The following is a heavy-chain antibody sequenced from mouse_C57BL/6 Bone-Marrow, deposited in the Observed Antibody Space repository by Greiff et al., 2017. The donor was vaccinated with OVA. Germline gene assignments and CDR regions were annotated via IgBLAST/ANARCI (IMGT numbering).Heavy chain of an antibody. J-gene: IGHJ1*03. V-gene: IGHV7-1*01. CDR1: GFTFSDFY. Sequence: EVKLMESGGGLVQSGRSLRLSCATSGFTFSDFYMEWVRQAPGKGLEWIAASRNKANDYTTEYSASVKGRFIVSRDTSQSILYLQMNALRAEDTAIYYCARDAFSYDYSYWYFDVWGTGTTVTVSS. D-gene: IGHD2-4*01. CDR2: SRNKANDYTT. CDR3: ARDAFSYDYSYWYFDV.